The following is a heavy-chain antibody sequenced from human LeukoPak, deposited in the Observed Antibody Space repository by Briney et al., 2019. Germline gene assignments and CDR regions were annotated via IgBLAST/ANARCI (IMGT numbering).Heavy chain of an antibody. CDR2: INHSGST. CDR1: GGSFSGYY. V-gene: IGHV4-34*01. J-gene: IGHJ4*02. Sequence: SETLSLTCAVYGGSFSGYYWSWIRQPPGKGLEWIGEINHSGSTNYNPSLKSRVTISVDTSKNQFSLKLSSVTAADTAVYHCARGNLYTRYGSGSYFGYWGQGTLVTVSS. CDR3: ARGNLYTRYGSGSYFGY. D-gene: IGHD3-10*01.